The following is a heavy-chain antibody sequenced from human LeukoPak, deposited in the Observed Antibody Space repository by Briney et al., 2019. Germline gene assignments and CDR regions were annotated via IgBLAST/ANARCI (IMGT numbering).Heavy chain of an antibody. Sequence: GRSLSLSCAASGFPFDDYAMHWVRQAPGKGLEWVPGISWNSGSIGYADSVKGRFTISRDNAKNSLYLQMNSLRAEDTALYYCAKATYVDYDILTGYDYWGQGTLVTVSS. CDR3: AKATYVDYDILTGYDY. D-gene: IGHD3-9*01. CDR2: ISWNSGSI. J-gene: IGHJ4*02. CDR1: GFPFDDYA. V-gene: IGHV3-9*01.